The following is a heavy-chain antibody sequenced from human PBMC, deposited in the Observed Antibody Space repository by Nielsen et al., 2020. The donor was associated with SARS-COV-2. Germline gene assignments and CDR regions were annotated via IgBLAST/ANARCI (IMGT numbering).Heavy chain of an antibody. J-gene: IGHJ4*02. CDR2: INWNGGST. D-gene: IGHD5-18*01. V-gene: IGHV3-20*04. CDR1: GFTFDDYG. CDR3: AKVGGYSDY. Sequence: GESLKISCAASGFTFDDYGMSWVRQAPGKGLEWVSGINWNGGSTGYADPVKGRFTISRDNAKNSLYLQMNSLRAEDTALYYCAKVGGYSDYWGQGTLVTVSS.